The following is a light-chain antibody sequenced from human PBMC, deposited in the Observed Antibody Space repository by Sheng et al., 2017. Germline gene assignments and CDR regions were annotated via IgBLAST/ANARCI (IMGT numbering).Light chain of an antibody. CDR3: QQSFSTLRST. J-gene: IGKJ2*02. Sequence: DIQMTQSPSSLSASLGDRVSITCRASQRIYTNLNWYQHKAGQAPKLLIYAASRLHSGVPRRFSGSGSGTDFTLTINNVQPEDFATYYCQQSFSTLRSTLAEGTRLEIK. CDR1: QRIYTN. V-gene: IGKV1-39*01. CDR2: AAS.